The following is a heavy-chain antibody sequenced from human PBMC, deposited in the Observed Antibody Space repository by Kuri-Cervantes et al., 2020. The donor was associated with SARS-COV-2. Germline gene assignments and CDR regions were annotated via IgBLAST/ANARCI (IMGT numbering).Heavy chain of an antibody. V-gene: IGHV3-23*01. D-gene: IGHD1-26*01. J-gene: IGHJ4*02. Sequence: GESLKIFCAASGFTFTNYAMSWVRQAPGKGLEWVTAISGTGSTTYYADSVRGRFTISRDNSKNTLYLQMSSLRAEDTALYYCAKFRYSGSYYDFDYWGQGTLVTVSS. CDR3: AKFRYSGSYYDFDY. CDR1: GFTFTNYA. CDR2: ISGTGSTT.